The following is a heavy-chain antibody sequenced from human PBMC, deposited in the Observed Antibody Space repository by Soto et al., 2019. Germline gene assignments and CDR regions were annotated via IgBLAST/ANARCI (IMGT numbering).Heavy chain of an antibody. Sequence: ASVKVSCKASGYTFTSYDINWVRQATGQGLEWMGWMNPNSGNTGYAQKFQGRVTMTRNTSISTAYMELSSLRSEDTAVYYCARSGFLQGRLTYYDFWSGYYPGYFDYWGQGTLVTVSS. D-gene: IGHD3-3*01. J-gene: IGHJ4*02. CDR1: GYTFTSYD. CDR2: MNPNSGNT. V-gene: IGHV1-8*01. CDR3: ARSGFLQGRLTYYDFWSGYYPGYFDY.